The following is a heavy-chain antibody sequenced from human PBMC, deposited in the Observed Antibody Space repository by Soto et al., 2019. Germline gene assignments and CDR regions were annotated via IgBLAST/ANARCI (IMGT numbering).Heavy chain of an antibody. J-gene: IGHJ6*02. Sequence: QVQLVQSGAEVKKPGSSVKVSCKASGGTFSSYAISWVRQAPGQGLEWMGGIIPIFGTANYAQKFQGRVTITADESTSTAYMELSSLRSEDTAVYYCARQSRVGATPLARYYYYGMDVWSQGTTVTVSS. CDR3: ARQSRVGATPLARYYYYGMDV. D-gene: IGHD1-26*01. V-gene: IGHV1-69*01. CDR2: IIPIFGTA. CDR1: GGTFSSYA.